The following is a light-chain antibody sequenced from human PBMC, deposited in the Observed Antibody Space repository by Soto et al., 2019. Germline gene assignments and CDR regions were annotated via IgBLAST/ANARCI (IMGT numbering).Light chain of an antibody. CDR3: CSYAGSGTWV. CDR2: EGS. V-gene: IGLV2-23*01. J-gene: IGLJ3*02. CDR1: SSDVGSYNL. Sequence: QSVLTQPASVSGSPGQSITISCTGTSSDVGSYNLVSWYQQYAGKAPKLMIYEGSKRPTGVSSRFSGSKSGNTASLTISGLQAEDEADYYCCSYAGSGTWVFGGGTKLTVL.